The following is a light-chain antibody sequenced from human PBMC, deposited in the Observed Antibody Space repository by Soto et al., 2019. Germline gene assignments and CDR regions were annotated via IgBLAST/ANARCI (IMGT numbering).Light chain of an antibody. Sequence: EIVLAQSPGTLSLSPGERATLSCRASQSVTNSFLAWYQQKPVQAPRLLIYGASRRATGIPDRFTGSGSGTDFTRTISRLEPEDFAVYYCQQYGSSPCAFGQGTKVEI. CDR3: QQYGSSPCA. CDR2: GAS. CDR1: QSVTNSF. J-gene: IGKJ1*01. V-gene: IGKV3-20*01.